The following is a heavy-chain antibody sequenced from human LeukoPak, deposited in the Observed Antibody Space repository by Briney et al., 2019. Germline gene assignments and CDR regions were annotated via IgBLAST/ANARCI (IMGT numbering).Heavy chain of an antibody. CDR2: MNPNSGNT. Sequence: ASVKVSCKASGYTFTSYGINWVRQATGQGLEWMGWMNPNSGNTGYAQKFQGRVTMTRNTSISTVYMELSSLRSDDTAVYYCASSRQLGQFDYWGQGTLVTVSS. CDR1: GYTFTSYG. CDR3: ASSRQLGQFDY. V-gene: IGHV1-8*01. J-gene: IGHJ4*02. D-gene: IGHD6-13*01.